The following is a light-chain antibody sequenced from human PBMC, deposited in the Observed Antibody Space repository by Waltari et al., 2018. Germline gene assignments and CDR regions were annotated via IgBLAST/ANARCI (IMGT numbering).Light chain of an antibody. CDR2: DVS. CDR3: SSFTSKRTVV. Sequence: QSALTQPASVSGSPGQSITISCSGSRSDVGDYNYVSWYQQHPGKAPKLLIYDVSKRHSWASNRFSGSKSGNTASLTRSGLQAEDEADYYCSSFTSKRTVVFGGGTKVTVL. V-gene: IGLV2-14*03. CDR1: RSDVGDYNY. J-gene: IGLJ3*02.